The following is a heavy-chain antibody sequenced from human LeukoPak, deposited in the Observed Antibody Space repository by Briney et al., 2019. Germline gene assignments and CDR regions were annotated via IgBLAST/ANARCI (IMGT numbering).Heavy chain of an antibody. D-gene: IGHD6-19*01. Sequence: PSETLSLTCTVSGSSISSYYWSWIRQPPGEGLEWIGYIYYSGSTNYNPSLKSRVTISVDTSKNQFSLKLSSVTAADTAVYYCARQQRSSGWYLSPRYYYYGMDVWGKGTTVTVSS. V-gene: IGHV4-59*01. CDR2: IYYSGST. CDR1: GSSISSYY. J-gene: IGHJ6*04. CDR3: ARQQRSSGWYLSPRYYYYGMDV.